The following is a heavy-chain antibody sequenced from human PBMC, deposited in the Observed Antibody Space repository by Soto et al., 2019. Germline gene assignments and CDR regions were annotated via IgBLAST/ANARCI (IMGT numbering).Heavy chain of an antibody. V-gene: IGHV1-18*04. Sequence: SVKVSCKASGYTFTSYGISWVRQAPGQGLEWMGWISAYNGNTNYAQKLQGRVTMTTDTSTSTAYMELRSLRSDDTAVYYCARDQAEGYYDSSGYFNYWGQGTLVTVSS. CDR1: GYTFTSYG. D-gene: IGHD3-22*01. CDR2: ISAYNGNT. J-gene: IGHJ4*02. CDR3: ARDQAEGYYDSSGYFNY.